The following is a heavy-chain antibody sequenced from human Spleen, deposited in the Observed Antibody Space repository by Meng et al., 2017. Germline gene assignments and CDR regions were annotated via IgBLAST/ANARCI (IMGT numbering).Heavy chain of an antibody. CDR3: GSCVCHTTYGMDV. CDR2: ISSGSSYI. D-gene: IGHD1-1*01. CDR1: GFTFRSYY. V-gene: IGHV3-21*01. Sequence: GESLKISCAASGFTFRSYYMNWVCQAPGKGLEWVASISSGSSYIYYVDSVKGRFTISRDNAKNTLYLQMNSLRAEDAAVYYCGSCVCHTTYGMDVWGQGTTVTVSS. J-gene: IGHJ6*02.